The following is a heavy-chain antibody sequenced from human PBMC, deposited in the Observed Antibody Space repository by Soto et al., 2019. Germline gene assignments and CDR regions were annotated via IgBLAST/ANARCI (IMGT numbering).Heavy chain of an antibody. J-gene: IGHJ4*02. Sequence: SEPHRLRWSVACYNISNSNWRGWLRQPPGKGLEWIGYIYYSGTTYYNPSLKSRVTMSVDTSKNQFSLKLTSVTAVDTAVYYCARREIQGPIDYWGQGTLVTVSS. CDR1: CYNISNSNW. V-gene: IGHV4-28*01. CDR2: IYYSGTT. CDR3: ARREIQGPIDY. D-gene: IGHD1-26*01.